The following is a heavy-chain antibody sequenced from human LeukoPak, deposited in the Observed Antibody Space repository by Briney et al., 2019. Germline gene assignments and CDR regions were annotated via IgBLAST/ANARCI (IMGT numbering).Heavy chain of an antibody. Sequence: SETLSLTCTVSGGSISSGGYYWSWTRQHPGKGLEWIGYIYYSGSTYYNPSLKSRVTISVDTSKNQFSLKLSSVTAADTAVYYCARGERGYSYGYREGAYYFDYWGQGTLVTVSS. D-gene: IGHD5-18*01. CDR1: GGSISSGGYY. V-gene: IGHV4-31*03. J-gene: IGHJ4*02. CDR2: IYYSGST. CDR3: ARGERGYSYGYREGAYYFDY.